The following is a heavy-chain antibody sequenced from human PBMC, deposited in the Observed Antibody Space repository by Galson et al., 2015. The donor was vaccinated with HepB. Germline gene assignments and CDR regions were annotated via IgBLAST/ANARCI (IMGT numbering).Heavy chain of an antibody. CDR1: GFTFSSYG. J-gene: IGHJ4*02. Sequence: SLRLSCAASGFTFSSYGMHWVRQAPGKGLEWVAVIWYDGSNKYYADSVKGRFTISRDNSKNTLYLQMNSLRAEDTAVYYCARSPTYYYDSSGLDYWGQGTLVTVSS. CDR2: IWYDGSNK. V-gene: IGHV3-33*01. D-gene: IGHD3-22*01. CDR3: ARSPTYYYDSSGLDY.